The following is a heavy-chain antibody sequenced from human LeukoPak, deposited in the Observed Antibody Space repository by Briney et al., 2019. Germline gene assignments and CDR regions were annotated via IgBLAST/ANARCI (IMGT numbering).Heavy chain of an antibody. CDR3: ARDRPLDADDYYGFYYFDY. J-gene: IGHJ4*02. Sequence: GASVKVSCKASGYTFTVYYMHWVRQAPGQGLEWMGWINPNSGGTNHAQKFQGRVTMTRDTSISTAYMELSRLRSDDTAMYYCARDRPLDADDYYGFYYFDYWGQGTLVTVSS. CDR1: GYTFTVYY. D-gene: IGHD3-10*01. V-gene: IGHV1-2*02. CDR2: INPNSGGT.